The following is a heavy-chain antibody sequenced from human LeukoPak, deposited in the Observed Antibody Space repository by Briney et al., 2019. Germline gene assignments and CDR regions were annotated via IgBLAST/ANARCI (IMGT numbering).Heavy chain of an antibody. CDR1: GFTFSSYA. J-gene: IGHJ3*02. CDR2: ISGSGGST. D-gene: IGHD2-2*03. Sequence: GGSLRLSCAATGFTFSSYAMSWVRQAPGRGLEWVSAISGSGGSTYYADSVKGRFTISRDNSKNTLYLQMNSLRAEDTAVYYCAEVGYCSSTSCYADAFDIWGQGTMVTVSS. CDR3: AEVGYCSSTSCYADAFDI. V-gene: IGHV3-23*01.